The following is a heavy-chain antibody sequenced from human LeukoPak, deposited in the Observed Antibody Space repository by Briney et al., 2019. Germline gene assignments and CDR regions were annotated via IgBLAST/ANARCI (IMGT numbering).Heavy chain of an antibody. CDR3: ARGLGAYYYGSGSYRWFDP. CDR1: GYTFTGYY. Sequence: ASVKVSCKASGYTFTGYYMHWVRQAPGQGLEWMGWINPNSGGTNYAQKFQGRVTMTRDTSTSTAYMELSRLRSDDTAVYYCARGLGAYYYGSGSYRWFDPWGQGTLVTVSS. CDR2: INPNSGGT. D-gene: IGHD3-10*01. V-gene: IGHV1-2*02. J-gene: IGHJ5*02.